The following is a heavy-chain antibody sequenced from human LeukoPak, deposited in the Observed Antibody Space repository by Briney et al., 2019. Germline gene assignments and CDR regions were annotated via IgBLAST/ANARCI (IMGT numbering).Heavy chain of an antibody. V-gene: IGHV4-34*01. CDR3: ARGRYGDYL. CDR1: GGSLSGHY. CDR2: IDNSGSA. J-gene: IGHJ5*02. D-gene: IGHD4-17*01. Sequence: PSETLSLTCAVYGGSLSGHYWSWIRQPPGKGLEWIGEIDNSGSANYKPSLKSRVTISIDTSKSHFSLKLTSVTAADTAVYYCARGRYGDYLWGQGTLVTDSS.